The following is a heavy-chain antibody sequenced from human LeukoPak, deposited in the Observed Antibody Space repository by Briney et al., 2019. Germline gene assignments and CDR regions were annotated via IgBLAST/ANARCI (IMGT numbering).Heavy chain of an antibody. J-gene: IGHJ4*02. V-gene: IGHV3-30*18. D-gene: IGHD3-10*01. CDR1: GFTFSSYG. CDR3: AKERYYYGSGSYYRAFDY. Sequence: GRSLRLSCAASGFTFSSYGMHWVRQAPGKGLEWVAVISYDGSNKYYADSVKGRFTISRDNSKNTLYLQMNSLRAEDTAVYYCAKERYYYGSGSYYRAFDYWGQGTLVTVPS. CDR2: ISYDGSNK.